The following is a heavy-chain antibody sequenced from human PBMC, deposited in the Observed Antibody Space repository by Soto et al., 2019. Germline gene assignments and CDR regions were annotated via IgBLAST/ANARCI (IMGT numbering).Heavy chain of an antibody. CDR1: GFSFSTYT. Sequence: PGGSLRLSCAASGFSFSTYTMSWVRRAPGKGLEWVSAISGSGGSPSYADSVQGRFTISRDNPKKTLYLQMNSLRAEDTAVYYCAKARCTTSNCYVPDYWGQGTQVTVSS. CDR3: AKARCTTSNCYVPDY. D-gene: IGHD2-8*01. V-gene: IGHV3-23*01. CDR2: ISGSGGSP. J-gene: IGHJ4*02.